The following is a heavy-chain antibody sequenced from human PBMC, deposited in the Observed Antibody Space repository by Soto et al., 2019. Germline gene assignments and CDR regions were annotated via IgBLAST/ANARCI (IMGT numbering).Heavy chain of an antibody. CDR1: GGTFSSYA. J-gene: IGHJ4*02. D-gene: IGHD3-22*01. CDR3: AKSFPMFYYDSPAPFDY. V-gene: IGHV1-69*13. CDR2: IIPIFGTA. Sequence: SVKLSCKASGGTFSSYAISWVRQAPGQGLEWMGGIIPIFGTANYAQKFQGRVTITADESTSTAYMELSSLRSEDTAVYYCAKSFPMFYYDSPAPFDYWGQGTLVPVSP.